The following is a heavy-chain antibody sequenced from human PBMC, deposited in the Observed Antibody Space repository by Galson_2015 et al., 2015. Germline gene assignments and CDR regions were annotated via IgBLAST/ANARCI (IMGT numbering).Heavy chain of an antibody. CDR2: IWYDGSNK. CDR3: AREARDPSPLDY. V-gene: IGHV3-33*01. Sequence: SLRLSCAASGFTFSSYGMHWVRQAPGKGLEWVAVIWYDGSNKYYADSVKGRFTISRDNSKNTLYLQMNSLRAEDTAVDYCAREARDPSPLDYWGQGTLVTVSS. D-gene: IGHD2-21*02. CDR1: GFTFSSYG. J-gene: IGHJ4*02.